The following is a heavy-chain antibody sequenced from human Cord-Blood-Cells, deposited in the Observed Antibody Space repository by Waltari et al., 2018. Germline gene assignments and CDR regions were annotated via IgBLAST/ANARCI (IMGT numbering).Heavy chain of an antibody. J-gene: IGHJ4*02. D-gene: IGHD1-26*01. CDR1: GGTFSSYA. V-gene: IGHV1-69*01. CDR3: AREGYIVGASLFDY. Sequence: QVQLVQSGAEVKKPGSSVMVSCKASGGTFSSYAISWVRQAPGQGLEWMGGIIPIFGTANYAQKFQGRVTITADESTSTAYMELSSLRSEDTAVYYCAREGYIVGASLFDYWGQGTLVTVSS. CDR2: IIPIFGTA.